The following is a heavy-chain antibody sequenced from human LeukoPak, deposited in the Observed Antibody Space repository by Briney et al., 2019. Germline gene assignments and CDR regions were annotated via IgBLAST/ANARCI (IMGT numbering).Heavy chain of an antibody. CDR3: ARHDSHNGFDI. Sequence: SQTLSLTCTVAGGSISGYYWSWIRQPPGEGLEWIGYLYYSGSTNYNPSVKSRVTMSVDASKNQFSLKLNSVTAADTAVYYCARHDSHNGFDIWGQGTMVAVSS. CDR1: GGSISGYY. D-gene: IGHD2-21*01. V-gene: IGHV4-59*08. J-gene: IGHJ3*02. CDR2: LYYSGST.